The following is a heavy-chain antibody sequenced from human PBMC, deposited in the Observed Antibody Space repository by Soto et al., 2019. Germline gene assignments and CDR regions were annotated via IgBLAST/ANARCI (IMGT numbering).Heavy chain of an antibody. Sequence: QVQLVESGGGVVQPGRSLRLSCAASGFTFSSYGRHWVRQAPGKGLEWVAVISYDGSNKYHADSVKGRFTIPRDNSKNTLYLQMISLRAEDTAVYYCAKGPAIVLVPAAMIYYCGMDVWGQGTTVTVSS. J-gene: IGHJ6*02. CDR1: GFTFSSYG. CDR2: ISYDGSNK. V-gene: IGHV3-30*18. CDR3: AKGPAIVLVPAAMIYYCGMDV. D-gene: IGHD2-2*01.